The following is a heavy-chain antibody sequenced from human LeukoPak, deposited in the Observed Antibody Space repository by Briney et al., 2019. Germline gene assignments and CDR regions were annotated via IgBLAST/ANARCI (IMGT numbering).Heavy chain of an antibody. CDR3: ARDRDYYDSSGYHY. D-gene: IGHD3-22*01. Sequence: GGSLRLSCAASGXTFSSYAMTWVRQAPGKGLEWVSTIYSGGGTYYADSVKGRFTISRDNSRNTLYLQMNSLRAEDTAVYYCARDRDYYDSSGYHYWGQGTLVTVSS. CDR1: GXTFSSYA. CDR2: IYSGGGT. V-gene: IGHV3-53*01. J-gene: IGHJ4*02.